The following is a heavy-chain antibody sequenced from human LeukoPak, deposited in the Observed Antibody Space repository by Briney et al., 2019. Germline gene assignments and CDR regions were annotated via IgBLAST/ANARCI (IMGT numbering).Heavy chain of an antibody. J-gene: IGHJ5*02. D-gene: IGHD3-9*01. CDR3: ARGQYYDVLTGNYKNWFDP. CDR1: GGSFSGHY. Sequence: SETLSLTCVVYGGSFSGHYWSWIRQPPGMGLEWIGEINYSGSTNYNPSLKSRVTISGDTFKNQFSLKLSSVTAADTAVYYCARGQYYDVLTGNYKNWFDPWGQGTLVTVSS. CDR2: INYSGST. V-gene: IGHV4-34*01.